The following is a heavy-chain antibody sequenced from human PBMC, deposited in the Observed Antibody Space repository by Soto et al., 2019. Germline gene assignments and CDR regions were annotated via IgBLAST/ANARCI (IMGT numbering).Heavy chain of an antibody. CDR2: IYYSGST. Sequence: SETVSLTCTVYGGSISSGDYYWSWIRQPPGKGLEWIGYIYYSGSTYYNPSLKSRVTISVDTSKNQFSLKLSSVTAADTAVYYWAISGSNSVYFHYWRQRTLVT. V-gene: IGHV4-30-4*01. D-gene: IGHD4-4*01. CDR3: AISGSNSVYFHY. J-gene: IGHJ4*02. CDR1: GGSISSGDYY.